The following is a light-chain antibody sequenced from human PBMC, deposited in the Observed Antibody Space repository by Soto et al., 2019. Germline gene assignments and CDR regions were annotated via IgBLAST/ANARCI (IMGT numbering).Light chain of an antibody. CDR2: DAS. Sequence: EIVMTQSPAALSVSLGERVSLTCRASQGVSSYLAWYQQKPGQAPRLLISDASTRATDIPDRFSGSGSGTDFTLTISSLQSSDLAVYYCLQYSTWPRLYTFGQGTKLEI. CDR3: LQYSTWPRLYT. CDR1: QGVSSY. V-gene: IGKV3-15*01. J-gene: IGKJ2*01.